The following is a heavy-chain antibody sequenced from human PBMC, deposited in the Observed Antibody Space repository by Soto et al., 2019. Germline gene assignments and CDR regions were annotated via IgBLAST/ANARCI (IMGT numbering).Heavy chain of an antibody. CDR2: ISGSGGST. J-gene: IGHJ4*02. D-gene: IGHD6-13*01. Sequence: GGSLRLSCAASGFTFSSYAMSWVRQAPGKGLEWVSAISGSGGSTYYADSVKGRFTISRDNSKNTLYLQMNSLRAEDTAVYYCAKEAGMIAAAGTEDGPGPETGSPAFDYWGQGTLVTVSS. V-gene: IGHV3-23*01. CDR3: AKEAGMIAAAGTEDGPGPETGSPAFDY. CDR1: GFTFSSYA.